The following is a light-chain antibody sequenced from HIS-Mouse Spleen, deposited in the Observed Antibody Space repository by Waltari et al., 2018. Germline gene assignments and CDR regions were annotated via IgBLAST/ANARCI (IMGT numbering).Light chain of an antibody. CDR2: EVS. V-gene: IGLV2-14*01. CDR1: SRYVGGYNS. J-gene: IGLJ3*02. Sequence: QSALTQPASVSGSPGQSITISCTGTSRYVGGYNSVSWYQQHPGKAPKLMIYEVSNRPSGVSNRFSGSKSGNTASLTISGLQAEDEADYYCSSYTSSSTWVFGGGTKLTVL. CDR3: SSYTSSSTWV.